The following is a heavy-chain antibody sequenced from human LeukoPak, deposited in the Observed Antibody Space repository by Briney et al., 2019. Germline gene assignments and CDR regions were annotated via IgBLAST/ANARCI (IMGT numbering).Heavy chain of an antibody. CDR1: GGTFSSYA. V-gene: IGHV1-69*06. D-gene: IGHD4-17*01. Sequence: PAASVKVSCKASGGTFSSYAISWVRQAPGQGLESMGRIIPIFGTANYAQKFQGRVTITADKSTSTAYMELSSLRSEDTAVYYCARDRALYGDQYYYYYYMDVWGKGTTVTVSS. J-gene: IGHJ6*03. CDR2: IIPIFGTA. CDR3: ARDRALYGDQYYYYYYMDV.